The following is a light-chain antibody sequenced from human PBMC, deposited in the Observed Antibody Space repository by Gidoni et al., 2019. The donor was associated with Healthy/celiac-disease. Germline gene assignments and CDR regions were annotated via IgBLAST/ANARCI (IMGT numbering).Light chain of an antibody. Sequence: DIVMTQSPDSLAVSLGERATINCKSSKSVLYSSNNKNYLAWYQQKPGQPPKLLIYWASTRESGVPDRFSGSESGTDLTLTISSLQAEDVAVYYCQQYYSTPRTFGQGTKVEIK. CDR2: WAS. CDR3: QQYYSTPRT. CDR1: KSVLYSSNNKNY. J-gene: IGKJ1*01. V-gene: IGKV4-1*01.